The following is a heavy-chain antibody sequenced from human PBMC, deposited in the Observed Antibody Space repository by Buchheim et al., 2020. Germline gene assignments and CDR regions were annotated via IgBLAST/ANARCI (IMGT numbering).Heavy chain of an antibody. CDR2: IEQDGSKT. CDR3: ALGDGSG. Sequence: EVQVVASGGGLVQPGGSLRLSCVASGFTFSSHWMTWFRQAPGKGLEWVASIEQDGSKTYYVEPGKGRFIISRDNARNSVFLQMSGLRVEDTAIYYCALGDGSGWGQGTL. CDR1: GFTFSSHW. J-gene: IGHJ4*02. D-gene: IGHD2-21*02. V-gene: IGHV3-7*03.